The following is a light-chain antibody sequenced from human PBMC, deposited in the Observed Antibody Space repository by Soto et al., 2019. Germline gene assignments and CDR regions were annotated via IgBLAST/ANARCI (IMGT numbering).Light chain of an antibody. CDR1: SSDVGAYNY. V-gene: IGLV2-14*01. CDR2: EVR. J-gene: IGLJ3*02. CDR3: SSYTSSNTWV. Sequence: QSALTQPASVSGSPGQSITISCTGTSSDVGAYNYVSWYQQHPGKAPKLMIYEVRNRPSGVSDRFSGSRSGNTASLTISGLQAEDESDYYCSSYTSSNTWVFGGGTKLTVL.